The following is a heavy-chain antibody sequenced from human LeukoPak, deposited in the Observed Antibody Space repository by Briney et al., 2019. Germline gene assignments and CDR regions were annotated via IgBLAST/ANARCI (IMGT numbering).Heavy chain of an antibody. J-gene: IGHJ5*02. Sequence: SGGSLRLSCAGSGFTFSSHWMTWVRQAPGKGLEWVAIIEKNGSGKNYVDSVKGRFIISRDNAKISLFLQMDSLKVEDTAIYYCTTDRWYSADHWGQGTLVTVSS. CDR2: IEKNGSGK. D-gene: IGHD2-15*01. CDR1: GFTFSSHW. CDR3: TTDRWYSADH. V-gene: IGHV3-7*03.